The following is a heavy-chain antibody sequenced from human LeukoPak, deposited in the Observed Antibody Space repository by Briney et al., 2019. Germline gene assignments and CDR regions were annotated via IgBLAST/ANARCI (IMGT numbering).Heavy chain of an antibody. Sequence: PGGSLRLSCVGSGFAFNAYTITWVRQAPGKGLEWVSSITSTSAYRQYGDSVRGRFTISRDNTKNSVYLQMDSLGAEDTAVYHCARATMGATTLNYYYFFMDLWGKRTTVTVSS. J-gene: IGHJ6*03. CDR1: GFAFNAYT. CDR2: ITSTSAYR. CDR3: ARATMGATTLNYYYFFMDL. V-gene: IGHV3-21*01. D-gene: IGHD1-26*01.